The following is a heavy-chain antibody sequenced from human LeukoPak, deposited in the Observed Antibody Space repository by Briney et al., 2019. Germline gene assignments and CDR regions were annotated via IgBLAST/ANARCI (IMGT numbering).Heavy chain of an antibody. CDR1: GFTFSSCA. D-gene: IGHD1-14*01. CDR3: AKDRRGNTKPPSRYYFDY. V-gene: IGHV3-23*01. Sequence: GGSLRLSCAASGFTFSSCAMSWVRQAPGKGLEWVSAISGSGGSTYYADSVKGRFTISRDNSKNTLYLQMNSLRAEDTAVYYCAKDRRGNTKPPSRYYFDYWGQGTLVTVSS. CDR2: ISGSGGST. J-gene: IGHJ4*02.